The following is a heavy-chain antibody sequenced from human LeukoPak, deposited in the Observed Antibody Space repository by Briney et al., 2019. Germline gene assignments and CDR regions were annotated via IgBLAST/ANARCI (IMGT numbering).Heavy chain of an antibody. CDR2: IYTSGST. D-gene: IGHD3-22*01. J-gene: IGHJ3*02. CDR3: ARAHWPYYYDSSDAFDI. V-gene: IGHV4-4*07. Sequence: PSETLSLTCTVSGGSISSYYWSGIRQPAGKGLEWIGRIYTSGSTNYNPSLKSRVTMSVDTSKNQFSLKLSSVTAADTAVYYCARAHWPYYYDSSDAFDIWGQGTMVTVSS. CDR1: GGSISSYY.